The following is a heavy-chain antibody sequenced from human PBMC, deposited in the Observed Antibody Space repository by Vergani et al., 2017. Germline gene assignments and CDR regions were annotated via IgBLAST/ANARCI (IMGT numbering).Heavy chain of an antibody. CDR2: IYYSGNT. J-gene: IGHJ5*02. Sequence: QLQLQESGPGLVKPSETLTLTCTVSGCSIGSSTYYWGWLRQPPGKGLEWIGSIYYSGNTYCNPFLKSRVTISVDTSKNQFSLKLSPVTAAGTAVYYCARSQGXGCSGSICLNWFDPWGQGTLVTVSS. CDR3: ARSQGXGCSGSICLNWFDP. V-gene: IGHV4-39*01. D-gene: IGHD2-15*01. CDR1: GCSIGSSTYY.